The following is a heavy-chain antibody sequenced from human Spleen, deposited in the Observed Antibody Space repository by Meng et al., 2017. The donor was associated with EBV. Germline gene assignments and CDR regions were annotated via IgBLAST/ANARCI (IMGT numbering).Heavy chain of an antibody. CDR2: AYYTGRT. D-gene: IGHD5-12*01. Sequence: QVHLHQSGPGLVKPSETLSLTCSVSGGSIYAYYWNRIRQPPGKALEWIGYAYYTGRTNYNPSLKSRVTISLDTAKNEFSLDLSSVTAADTAVYYCARNGYDLYFDSWGQGSLVTVSS. CDR3: ARNGYDLYFDS. V-gene: IGHV4-59*01. CDR1: GGSIYAYY. J-gene: IGHJ4*02.